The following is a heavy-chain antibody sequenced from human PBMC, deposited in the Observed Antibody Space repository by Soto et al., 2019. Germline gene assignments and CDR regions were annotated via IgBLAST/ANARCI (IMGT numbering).Heavy chain of an antibody. CDR1: GFTVSSNY. J-gene: IGHJ6*02. V-gene: IGHV3-53*01. CDR3: ARVTVWFGDYGMDV. CDR2: IYSGGST. Sequence: LRLSCAASGFTVSSNYMSWVRQAPGKGLEWVSVIYSGGSTYYADSVKGRFTISRDNSKNTLYLQMNSLRAEDTAVYYCARVTVWFGDYGMDVWGQGTTVTVSS. D-gene: IGHD3-10*01.